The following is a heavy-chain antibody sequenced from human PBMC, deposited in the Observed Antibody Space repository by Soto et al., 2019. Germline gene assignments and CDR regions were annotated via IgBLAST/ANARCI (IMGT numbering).Heavy chain of an antibody. CDR1: GGTFSSYT. CDR2: IIPILGIA. V-gene: IGHV1-69*02. D-gene: IGHD2-21*02. J-gene: IGHJ6*02. CDR3: ARRYGGNSDYYYYGMDV. Sequence: QVQLVQSGAEVKKPGSSVKVSCKASGGTFSSYTISWVRQAPGQGLEWMGRIIPILGIANYAQKFQGRVTITADKSTSTAYMELSSLRSEDTAVYYCARRYGGNSDYYYYGMDVWGQGTTVTVSS.